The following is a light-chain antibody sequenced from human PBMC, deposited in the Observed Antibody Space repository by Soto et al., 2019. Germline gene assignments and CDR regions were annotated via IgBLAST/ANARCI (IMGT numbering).Light chain of an antibody. V-gene: IGKV2-28*01. CDR2: LGS. CDR1: QSLLHSNGYKY. CDR3: MQTLQTPWT. J-gene: IGKJ1*01. Sequence: DIVLTQSPLSLPVIPGEPASISCRSSQSLLHSNGYKYLDWYLQKPGQSPQLLIYLGSNRASGVXDXXSGSGSGTDSTLEISRVEAEDVGVYYCMQTLQTPWTFGQGTKVEIK.